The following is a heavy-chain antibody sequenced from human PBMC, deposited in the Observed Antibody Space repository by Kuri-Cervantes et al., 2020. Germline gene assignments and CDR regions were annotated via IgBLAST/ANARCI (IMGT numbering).Heavy chain of an antibody. Sequence: SGPTLAKPTQTLTLTCTFSVFSLSTSGVCVSWVRQPPGKALEWLALIDWDDDKYYSTSLKTSLTISKDTSKNQVVLTMTNMDPVDTATYYCARILGYGGNSDYFDYWGQGTLVTVSS. D-gene: IGHD4-23*01. CDR1: VFSLSTSGVC. CDR3: ARILGYGGNSDYFDY. CDR2: IDWDDDK. V-gene: IGHV2-70*20. J-gene: IGHJ4*02.